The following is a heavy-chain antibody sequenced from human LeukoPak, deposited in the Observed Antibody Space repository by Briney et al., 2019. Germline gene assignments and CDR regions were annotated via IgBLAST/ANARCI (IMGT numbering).Heavy chain of an antibody. CDR1: VGTFSSYA. D-gene: IGHD3-22*01. CDR2: IIPIFGTA. CDR3: ASGSSGYPLNWFDP. Sequence: SVKVSCTASVGTFSSYAISWVRQAPGQGLKWMGGIIPIFGTANYAQKFQGRVTITADESTSTAYMQLSSLRSEDTAVYYCASGSSGYPLNWFDPWGQGTLVTVSS. V-gene: IGHV1-69*13. J-gene: IGHJ5*02.